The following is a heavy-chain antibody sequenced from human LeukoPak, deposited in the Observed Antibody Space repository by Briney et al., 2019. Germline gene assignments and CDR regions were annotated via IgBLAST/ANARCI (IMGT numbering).Heavy chain of an antibody. CDR1: GYTFTSYY. CDR3: ARDGYSTGPISMYYFDY. Sequence: ASVKVSCKASGYTFTSYYMHWVRQAPGQGLEWMGIINPSGGSTSYAQKFQGRVTMTRDMSTSTVYMELSSLRSEDTAVYYCARDGYSTGPISMYYFDYWGQGTLVTVSS. J-gene: IGHJ4*02. CDR2: INPSGGST. V-gene: IGHV1-46*01. D-gene: IGHD6-13*01.